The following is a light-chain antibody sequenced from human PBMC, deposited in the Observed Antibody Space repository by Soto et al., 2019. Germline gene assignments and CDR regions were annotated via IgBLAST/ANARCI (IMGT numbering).Light chain of an antibody. J-gene: IGLJ2*01. CDR1: SSDVGGYNY. Sequence: QSALTQPASVSGSPGQSITISCTGTSSDVGGYNYVSWYQQHPGKAPKLMIYDVSNRPSGVSNRFSGSKSGNTASLTISGLQAEDEADYHCSSYRSSITPLVFGGGTKLTVL. V-gene: IGLV2-14*03. CDR2: DVS. CDR3: SSYRSSITPLV.